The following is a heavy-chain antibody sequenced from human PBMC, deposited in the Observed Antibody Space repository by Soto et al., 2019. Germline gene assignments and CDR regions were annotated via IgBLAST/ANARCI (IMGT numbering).Heavy chain of an antibody. Sequence: PSETLSLTCTVSGGSISSYYWSWVRQPPGKGLEWSGYVFYSGSTNYNPSLKSRVTISVDTSKNQFSLKLSSVTPADTAVYYCARSPSGDLLADYWGQGTLVTVSS. J-gene: IGHJ4*02. D-gene: IGHD1-26*01. CDR1: GGSISSYY. CDR2: VFYSGST. CDR3: ARSPSGDLLADY. V-gene: IGHV4-59*01.